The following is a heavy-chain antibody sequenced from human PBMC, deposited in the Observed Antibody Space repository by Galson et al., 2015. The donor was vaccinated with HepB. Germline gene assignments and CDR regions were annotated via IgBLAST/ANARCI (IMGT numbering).Heavy chain of an antibody. Sequence: ETLSLTCTITDDSISNYFCAWIRQAAGKGLEWIGRIYTSGATSYNPSLKGRVTMSLDTSKNQFSLRLTSVTAADTAVYYCARDSSQYLNGRCYLDSWGQGTLVTVSS. J-gene: IGHJ4*02. V-gene: IGHV4-4*07. CDR2: IYTSGAT. D-gene: IGHD4/OR15-4a*01. CDR3: ARDSSQYLNGRCYLDS. CDR1: DDSISNYF.